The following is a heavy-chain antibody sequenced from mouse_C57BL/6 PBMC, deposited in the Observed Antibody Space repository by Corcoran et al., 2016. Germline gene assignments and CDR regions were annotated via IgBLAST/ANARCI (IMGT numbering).Heavy chain of an antibody. CDR1: GYTFTDYY. V-gene: IGHV1-19*01. J-gene: IGHJ4*01. CDR3: ARSRDYDAMDY. Sequence: EVQLQQSGPVLVKPGASVKMSCKASGYTFTDYYMNWVKQSHGKSLEWIGVINPYNGGTSYNQKFKGKATLTVDKSSRTAYMELNSLTSEDSAVYYCARSRDYDAMDYWGQGTSVTVSS. CDR2: INPYNGGT.